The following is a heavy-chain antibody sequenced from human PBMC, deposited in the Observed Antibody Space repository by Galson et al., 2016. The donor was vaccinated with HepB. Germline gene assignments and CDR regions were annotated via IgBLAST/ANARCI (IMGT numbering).Heavy chain of an antibody. D-gene: IGHD2-8*01. CDR3: ASAPGGCIGGLCYKDWYFDF. Sequence: SLRLSCAASGLTFSRCAMHWVRQAPGKGLEWVAVISFDGNKKYDADSVKGRFTISRDNSKNTLYLQMNSLRDDDTAIYYCASAPGGCIGGLCYKDWYFDFWGRGTLVAVSP. V-gene: IGHV3-30*04. CDR1: GLTFSRCA. CDR2: ISFDGNKK. J-gene: IGHJ2*01.